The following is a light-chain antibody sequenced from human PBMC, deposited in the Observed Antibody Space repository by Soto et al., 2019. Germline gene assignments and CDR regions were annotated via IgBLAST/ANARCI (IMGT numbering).Light chain of an antibody. Sequence: QPVLTQSSSASASLGSSVKLTCTLSSGHRSYIIAWHQQQPGKAPRFLMKVDDSGTYNKGSGVPDRFSGSSSGADRYLTISDLQSEDEADYYCETWSTDIRVFGGGTKLTVL. J-gene: IGLJ2*01. CDR2: VDDSGTY. CDR3: ETWSTDIRV. CDR1: SGHRSYI. V-gene: IGLV4-60*03.